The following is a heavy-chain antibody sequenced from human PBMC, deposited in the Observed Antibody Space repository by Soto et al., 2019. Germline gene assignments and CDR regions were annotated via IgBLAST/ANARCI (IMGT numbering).Heavy chain of an antibody. CDR1: GYTLTELS. CDR2: FDPEDGET. V-gene: IGHV1-24*01. J-gene: IGHJ6*02. CDR3: ATGQYCSGGSCYSNYYGMDV. D-gene: IGHD2-15*01. Sequence: GASVKVSCKVSGYTLTELSMHWVRQAPGKGLEWMGGFDPEDGETIYAQKFKGRVTMTEDTSTDTAYMKLSSLRSEDTAVYYCATGQYCSGGSCYSNYYGMDVWGQGTTVTVSS.